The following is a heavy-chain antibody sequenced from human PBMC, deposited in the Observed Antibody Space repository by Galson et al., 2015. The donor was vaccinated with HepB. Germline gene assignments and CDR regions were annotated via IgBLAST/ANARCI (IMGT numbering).Heavy chain of an antibody. D-gene: IGHD2-21*02. V-gene: IGHV4-59*01. CDR2: IYYSGST. CDR1: GGSISSYY. Sequence: QVQLQESGPGLVKPSETLSLTCTVSGGSISSYYWSWIRQPPGKGLEWIGYIYYSGSTNYNPSLKSRVTISVDTSKNQFSLKLSSVTAADTAVYYCARCDSNAQMNYYYYMDVWGKGTTVTVSS. J-gene: IGHJ6*03. CDR3: ARCDSNAQMNYYYYMDV.